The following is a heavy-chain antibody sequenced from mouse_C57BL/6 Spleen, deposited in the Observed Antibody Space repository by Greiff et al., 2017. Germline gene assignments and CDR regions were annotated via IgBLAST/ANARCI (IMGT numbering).Heavy chain of an antibody. CDR2: IWRGGST. D-gene: IGHD2-5*01. Sequence: VQLVESGPGLVQPSQSLSITCTVSGFSLTSYGVHWVRQSPGKGLEWLGVIWRGGSTDYNAAFMSRLSITKDNSKSQVFFKMNSLQADDTAIYYCAKKGNSGYSNSWFAYWGQGTLVTVSA. CDR3: AKKGNSGYSNSWFAY. V-gene: IGHV2-5*01. J-gene: IGHJ3*01. CDR1: GFSLTSYG.